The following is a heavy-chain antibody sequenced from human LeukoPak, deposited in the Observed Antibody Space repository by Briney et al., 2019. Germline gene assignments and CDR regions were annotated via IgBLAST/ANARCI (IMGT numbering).Heavy chain of an antibody. CDR3: ATASRGGDSVY. D-gene: IGHD2-21*02. J-gene: IGHJ4*01. Sequence: GGSLRLSCAASGFTFSSYWMSWVRQAPGKGLEWVANIKQDGSEKYYVDSVKGRFTISRDNANKSLYLQMNSLRAEDTAVYYCATASRGGDSVYWGQGTLVTVSS. CDR2: IKQDGSEK. V-gene: IGHV3-7*05. CDR1: GFTFSSYW.